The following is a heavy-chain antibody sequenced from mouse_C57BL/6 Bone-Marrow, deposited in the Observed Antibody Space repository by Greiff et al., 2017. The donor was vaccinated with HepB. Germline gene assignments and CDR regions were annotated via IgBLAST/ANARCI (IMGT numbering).Heavy chain of an antibody. CDR3: ARHYSKEDWFAY. V-gene: IGHV1-39*01. J-gene: IGHJ3*01. CDR2: INPNYGTT. Sequence: VQLQQSGPELVKPGASVKISCKASGYSFTDYNMNWVKQRNGKGLEWIGVINPNYGTTSYNQKFKGKATLTVNQSSSTAYMQLNSLTSEDSAVYYCARHYSKEDWFAYWGQGTLVTVSA. CDR1: GYSFTDYN. D-gene: IGHD2-5*01.